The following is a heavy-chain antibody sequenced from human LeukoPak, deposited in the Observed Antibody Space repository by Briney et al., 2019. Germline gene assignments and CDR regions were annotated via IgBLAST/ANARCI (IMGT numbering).Heavy chain of an antibody. CDR3: AKDSNTGYVSVGPDY. V-gene: IGHV3-30*02. CDR1: GFSYA. CDR2: VRYDESNK. J-gene: IGHJ4*02. D-gene: IGHD5-12*01. Sequence: GGSLRLPCAVSGFSYAMTWVRQAPGKGVEWVAFVRYDESNKYYADSLKGRFTISRDNTRNTVYLQINSLRAEDTGVYSCAKDSNTGYVSVGPDYWGLGTLVTVSS.